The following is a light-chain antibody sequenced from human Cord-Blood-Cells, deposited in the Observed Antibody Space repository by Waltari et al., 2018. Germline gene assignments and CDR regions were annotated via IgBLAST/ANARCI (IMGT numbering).Light chain of an antibody. CDR3: QQYGSSLYS. CDR2: DAS. V-gene: IGKV3D-20*01. J-gene: IGKJ2*03. Sequence: IVLTPSPATLSLSPGESATLSCRASQSVSSSYLAWYQQKPGLAPRLLIYDASSRATGIPDRFSGSGSGTDFTLTISRLEPEDFAVYYCQQYGSSLYSFGQGTKLEIK. CDR1: QSVSSSY.